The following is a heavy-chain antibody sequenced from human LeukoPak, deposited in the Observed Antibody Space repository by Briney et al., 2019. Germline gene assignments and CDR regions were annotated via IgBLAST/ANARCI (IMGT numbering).Heavy chain of an antibody. CDR1: GGSFSGYY. V-gene: IGHV4-34*01. CDR2: INHSGST. CDR3: ARGLRTYYYDSSGYYNWFDP. J-gene: IGHJ5*02. Sequence: MPSETLSLTCAVYGGSFSGYYWSWNRQPPGKGLEWIGEINHSGSTNYNPSLKSRVTISVDTSKNQFSLKLSSVTAADTAVYYCARGLRTYYYDSSGYYNWFDPWGQGTLVTVSS. D-gene: IGHD3-22*01.